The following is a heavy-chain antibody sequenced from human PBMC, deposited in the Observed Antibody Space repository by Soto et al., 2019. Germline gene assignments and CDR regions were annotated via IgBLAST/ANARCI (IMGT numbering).Heavy chain of an antibody. CDR2: IYYSGST. D-gene: IGHD7-27*01. CDR1: GGSISSYY. J-gene: IGHJ4*02. CDR3: ARRWGTFFDF. V-gene: IGHV4-59*01. Sequence: QVQLQESGPGLVKPSETLSLTCTVSGGSISSYYWSWIRQPPGKGLEWIGYIYYSGSTDYDPSLKSRVTTSVDTSKTQFSLKLSSVTAADTAVYYCARRWGTFFDFWGQGTLVTVSS.